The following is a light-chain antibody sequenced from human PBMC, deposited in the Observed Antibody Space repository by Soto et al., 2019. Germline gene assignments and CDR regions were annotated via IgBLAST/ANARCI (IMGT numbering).Light chain of an antibody. Sequence: EIVLTQSPATLSLSPGERATLSWSASQSVSSYLAWYQQKPGQAPRLLIYAASTRATGIPARFSGSGSGTEFTLTISSLQSEDFAVYYCQQYYRWPQTFGQGTKVDI. J-gene: IGKJ1*01. CDR1: QSVSSY. CDR2: AAS. CDR3: QQYYRWPQT. V-gene: IGKV3-15*01.